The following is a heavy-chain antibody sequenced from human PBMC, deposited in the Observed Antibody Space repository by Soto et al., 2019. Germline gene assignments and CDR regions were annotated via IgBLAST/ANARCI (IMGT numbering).Heavy chain of an antibody. J-gene: IGHJ6*02. CDR1: GFTFSSYW. V-gene: IGHV3-74*03. CDR3: ARGQWLRDDYYGMDV. CDR2: INSDGSST. D-gene: IGHD5-12*01. Sequence: GGSLRLSCAASGFTFSSYWIHWVRQAPGKGLVWVSRINSDGSSTTYADSVRGRFTISRDNAKNTVYLQMNSLRAEDTAVYYCARGQWLRDDYYGMDVWGQGTTVTVSS.